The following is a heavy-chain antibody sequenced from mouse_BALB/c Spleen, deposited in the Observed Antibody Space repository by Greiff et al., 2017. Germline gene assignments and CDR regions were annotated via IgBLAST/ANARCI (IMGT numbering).Heavy chain of an antibody. CDR3: ARGEGNYWYFDV. J-gene: IGHJ1*01. V-gene: IGHV14-3*02. CDR2: IDPANGNT. Sequence: VQLKESGAELVKPGASVKLSCTASGFNIKDTYMHWVKQRPEQGLEWIGRIDPANGNTKYDPKFQGKATITADTSSNTAYLQLSSLTSEDTAVYYCARGEGNYWYFDVWGAGTTVTVSS. D-gene: IGHD2-1*01. CDR1: GFNIKDTY.